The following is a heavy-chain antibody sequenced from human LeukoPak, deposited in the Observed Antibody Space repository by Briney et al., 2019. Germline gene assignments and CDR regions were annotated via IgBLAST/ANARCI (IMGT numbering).Heavy chain of an antibody. CDR2: INHSGSI. CDR3: ARGRPRPNY. Sequence: PSETLSLTCAVYGGSFSGYYWTWIRQPPGKGLEWIGEINHSGSINYNPSLKSRVTISVDTSKNQFSLKLSSVTAADTAVYYCARGRPRPNYWGQGTLVTVSS. J-gene: IGHJ4*02. CDR1: GGSFSGYY. V-gene: IGHV4-34*01.